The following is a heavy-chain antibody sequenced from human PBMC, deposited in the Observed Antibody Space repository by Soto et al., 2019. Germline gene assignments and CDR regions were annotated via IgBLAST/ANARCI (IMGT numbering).Heavy chain of an antibody. J-gene: IGHJ4*02. Sequence: PSETLSLTCTVSGDSISSHYWSWIRQPPGKGLEWIGYIYYSGSTNYNPSLKSRVTISVDTSKNQFSLKLSSVTAADTAVYYCARDSTGVAEAYFDYWGQGTLVTVSS. CDR2: IYYSGST. V-gene: IGHV4-59*11. D-gene: IGHD2-21*01. CDR3: ARDSTGVAEAYFDY. CDR1: GDSISSHY.